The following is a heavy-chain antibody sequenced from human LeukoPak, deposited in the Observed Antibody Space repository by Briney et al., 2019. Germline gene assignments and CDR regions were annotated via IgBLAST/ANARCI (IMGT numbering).Heavy chain of an antibody. CDR1: GGSISSSSYY. Sequence: TSETLSLTCTVSGGSISSSSYYWGWIRQPPGKGLEWIGSIYYSGSTYYNPSLKSRVTISVDTSKNQFSLKLSSVTAADTAVYYCARRKEGWFDPWGQGTLVTVSS. CDR2: IYYSGST. J-gene: IGHJ5*02. CDR3: ARRKEGWFDP. V-gene: IGHV4-39*07.